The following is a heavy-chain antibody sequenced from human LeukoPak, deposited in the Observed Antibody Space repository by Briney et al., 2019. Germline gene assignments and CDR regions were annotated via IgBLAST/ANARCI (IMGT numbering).Heavy chain of an antibody. Sequence: GGSLRLSCAGAGLTFSNYVMHWVRQAPGKGLEWVAVISYEGGTTYYADSVKVRFTISTDNSRKTLYVQMDSLRPEDTAVYYCAEEGTARISTWYDNWGQGTLVTVSS. V-gene: IGHV3-30*18. CDR1: GLTFSNYV. CDR3: AEEGTARISTWYDN. CDR2: ISYEGGTT. J-gene: IGHJ4*02. D-gene: IGHD6-13*01.